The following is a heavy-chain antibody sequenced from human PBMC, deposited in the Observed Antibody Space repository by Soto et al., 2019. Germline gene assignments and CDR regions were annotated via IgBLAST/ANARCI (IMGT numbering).Heavy chain of an antibody. V-gene: IGHV3-23*01. CDR1: GFTFSSYA. CDR2: ISGSGGST. CDR3: AKQTVAGERGYYFDY. Sequence: GGSLRLSCAASGFTFSSYAMSWVRQAPGKGLEWVSAISGSGGSTYYADSVKGRFTISRDNSKNTLYLQMNSLRAEDTAVYYCAKQTVAGERGYYFDYWGQGTLVTVSS. D-gene: IGHD6-19*01. J-gene: IGHJ4*02.